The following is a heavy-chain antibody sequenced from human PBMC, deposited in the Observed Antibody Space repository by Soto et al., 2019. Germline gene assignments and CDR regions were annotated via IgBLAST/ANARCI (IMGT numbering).Heavy chain of an antibody. CDR2: IYYSGST. Sequence: SETLSLTCTVSGGSISGYYWSWIRQPPGKGLEWIGYIYYSGSTNYNPSLKSRVTISVDTSKNQFSLKLSSVTAADTAVYYCAXAMTTVTRTYYYYGMDVWGQGTTVTVSS. J-gene: IGHJ6*02. CDR3: AXAMTTVTRTYYYYGMDV. CDR1: GGSISGYY. D-gene: IGHD4-17*01. V-gene: IGHV4-59*01.